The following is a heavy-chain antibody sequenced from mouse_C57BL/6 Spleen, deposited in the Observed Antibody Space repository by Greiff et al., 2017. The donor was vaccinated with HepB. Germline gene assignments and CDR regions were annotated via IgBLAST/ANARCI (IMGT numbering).Heavy chain of an antibody. J-gene: IGHJ3*01. V-gene: IGHV1-69*01. CDR3: ASNFAY. CDR2: IDPSDSYT. CDR1: GYTFTSYW. D-gene: IGHD1-3*01. Sequence: QVQLQQPGAELVMPGASVKLSCKASGYTFTSYWMHWVKQRPGQGLEWIGEIDPSDSYTNYNQKFKGKSTLTVDKSSSTAYMQLSSLTSEDSAVYYCASNFAYWGQGTLVTVSA.